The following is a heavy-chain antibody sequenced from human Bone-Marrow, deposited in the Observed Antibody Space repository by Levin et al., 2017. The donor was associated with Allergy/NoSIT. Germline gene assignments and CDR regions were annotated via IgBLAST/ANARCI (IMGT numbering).Heavy chain of an antibody. J-gene: IGHJ4*02. V-gene: IGHV3-7*01. CDR2: IRQDGNEK. Sequence: LPGGSLRLSCAASGFTFSRYWMNWVRQAPGKGLEWVANIRQDGNEKFYVDSVKDRFTISRDNANNLLFLQMNSLRGDDTAVYYCARDNGYSVLFDYWGPGNLVIVSS. D-gene: IGHD2-21*01. CDR3: ARDNGYSVLFDY. CDR1: GFTFSRYW.